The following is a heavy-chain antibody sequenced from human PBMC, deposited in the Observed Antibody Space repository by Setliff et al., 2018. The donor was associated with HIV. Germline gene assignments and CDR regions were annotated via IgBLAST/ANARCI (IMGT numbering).Heavy chain of an antibody. J-gene: IGHJ4*02. V-gene: IGHV5-51*01. CDR1: GYTFADYW. CDR2: IAPSDSDV. D-gene: IGHD5-12*01. Sequence: PGESLKISCQGSGYTFADYWIGWVRQMPGKGLEWMGVIAPSDSDVRYSPSFQGQVTMSVDKSNSTAFLQWSSLRASDTAMYYCATRLLGYSGLGYWGQGTLVTVSS. CDR3: ATRLLGYSGLGY.